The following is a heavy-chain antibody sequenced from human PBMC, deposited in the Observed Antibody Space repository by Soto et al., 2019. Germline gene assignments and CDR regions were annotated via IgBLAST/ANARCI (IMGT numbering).Heavy chain of an antibody. CDR1: GYTFTSYD. V-gene: IGHV1-8*01. CDR2: MNPNSGNT. J-gene: IGHJ6*02. Sequence: QVQLVQSGAEVKKPGASVKVSCKASGYTFTSYDINWVRQATGQGLEWMGWMNPNSGNTGYAQKFQGRVTMTRNTSISTAYMELSSLRSEDTAVYYCAGGITKNYSGYYYYGMDLWGQGTTVTVSS. CDR3: AGGITKNYSGYYYYGMDL. D-gene: IGHD1-26*01.